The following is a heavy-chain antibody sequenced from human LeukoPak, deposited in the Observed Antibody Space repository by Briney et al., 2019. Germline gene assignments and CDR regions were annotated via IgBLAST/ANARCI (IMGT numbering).Heavy chain of an antibody. CDR3: AREAWNDYPLDY. CDR1: GFTFSSYA. D-gene: IGHD1-1*01. J-gene: IGHJ4*02. CDR2: IYYSGST. V-gene: IGHV4-39*07. Sequence: PGGSLRLSCAASGFTFSSYAMSWIRQPPGKGLEWIGSIYYSGSTYYNPSLKSRVTISVDTSKNQFSLKLSSVTAADTAVYYCAREAWNDYPLDYWGQGTLVTVSS.